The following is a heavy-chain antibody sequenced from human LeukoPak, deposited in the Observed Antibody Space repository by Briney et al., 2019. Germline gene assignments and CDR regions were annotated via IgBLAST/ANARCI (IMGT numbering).Heavy chain of an antibody. CDR1: SYSISSGYY. D-gene: IGHD1-1*01. Sequence: PSETLSLTCAVSSYSISSGYYWGWIRQPPGKGLEWIGAIYHSGSTYYNPSLESRVTISVDTSKNQFSLQLSSVTAADTAVYYCVRQLSHYSYYYYMDGWGKGTTVTVSS. V-gene: IGHV4-38-2*01. CDR3: VRQLSHYSYYYYMDG. CDR2: IYHSGST. J-gene: IGHJ6*03.